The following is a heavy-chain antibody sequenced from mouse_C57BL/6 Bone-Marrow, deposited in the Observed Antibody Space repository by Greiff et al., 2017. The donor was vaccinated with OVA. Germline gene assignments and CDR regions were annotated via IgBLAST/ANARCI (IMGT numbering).Heavy chain of an antibody. Sequence: VQLQQSGAELVRPGASVKLSCKASGYTFTDYYINWVKQRPGQGLEWIARIYPGSGNTYYNEKFKGKATLTAEKSSSTAYMQLSSLTSEDSAVYFCARGFTTVVAHWYFDVWGTGTTVTVSS. J-gene: IGHJ1*03. CDR1: GYTFTDYY. V-gene: IGHV1-76*01. D-gene: IGHD1-1*01. CDR2: IYPGSGNT. CDR3: ARGFTTVVAHWYFDV.